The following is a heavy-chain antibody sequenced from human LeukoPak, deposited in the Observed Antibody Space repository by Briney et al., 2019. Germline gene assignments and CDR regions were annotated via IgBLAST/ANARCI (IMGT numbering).Heavy chain of an antibody. D-gene: IGHD3-3*01. CDR3: ARVTGGWYYDFWSGYSPQDYYYYMDV. J-gene: IGHJ6*03. CDR2: INPNSGGT. V-gene: IGHV1-2*02. Sequence: GASVKVSCKASGYTFTGYYMHWVRQAPGQGLEWMGWINPNSGGTNYAQKFQGRVTMTTDTSTSTAYMELRSLRSDDTAVYYCARVTGGWYYDFWSGYSPQDYYYYMDVWGKGTTVTVSS. CDR1: GYTFTGYY.